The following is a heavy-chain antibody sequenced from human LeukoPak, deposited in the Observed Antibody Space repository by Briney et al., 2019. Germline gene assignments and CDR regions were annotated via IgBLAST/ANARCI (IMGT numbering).Heavy chain of an antibody. CDR2: IGYTGTNT. D-gene: IGHD2-8*02. V-gene: IGHV3-30*02. Sequence: GGSLRLSCAASGFNFSSFGMHWVRQAPGEGLEWVAYIGYTGTNTYYADSVKGRFTISRDNSKNTVHLQMNSLRAADTALYSCARDLTGKYYIDYWGQGSLVTLSS. J-gene: IGHJ4*02. CDR3: ARDLTGKYYIDY. CDR1: GFNFSSFG.